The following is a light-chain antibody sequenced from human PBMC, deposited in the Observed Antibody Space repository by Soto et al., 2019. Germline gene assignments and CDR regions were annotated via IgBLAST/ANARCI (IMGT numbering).Light chain of an antibody. CDR1: QIVSSN. CDR2: GAS. Sequence: EIVMTQSPATLSVSPGERSTLSCRASQIVSSNLAWYQQKPGQAPRLLIYGASTRATGIPDRFSGSGSGTEFTLSISSLQSEDFAVYYCQQYYNWPRTFGQGTKVDIK. J-gene: IGKJ1*01. V-gene: IGKV3-15*01. CDR3: QQYYNWPRT.